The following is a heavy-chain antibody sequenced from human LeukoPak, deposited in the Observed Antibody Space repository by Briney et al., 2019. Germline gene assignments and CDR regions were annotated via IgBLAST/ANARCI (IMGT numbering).Heavy chain of an antibody. CDR3: ARDSSGYSDY. J-gene: IGHJ4*02. CDR2: ISPSGGST. V-gene: IGHV1-46*01. D-gene: IGHD3-22*01. CDR1: GYTFTSNY. Sequence: ASVKVSCKAFGYTFTSNYMHWVRQAPGQGPEWMGVISPSGGSTTYAQKFQGRVTLTRDMSTSTDYLELSSLRSEDTAVYYCARDSSGYSDYWGQGTLVTVSS.